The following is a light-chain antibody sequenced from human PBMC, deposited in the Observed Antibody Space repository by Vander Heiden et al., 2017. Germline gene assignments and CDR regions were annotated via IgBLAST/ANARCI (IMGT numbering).Light chain of an antibody. CDR3: QQYNSYPWT. CDR2: DAS. CDR1: QSMSSW. J-gene: IGKJ1*01. Sequence: DIQMTQSPSTLSASVGDRVTITCRHSQSMSSWLAWYQQKPGKAPKLLIYDASSWESGVPSRFSGSGSGTEFTLTISSLEPDDFATYYCQQYNSYPWTFGEGTKVEIK. V-gene: IGKV1-5*01.